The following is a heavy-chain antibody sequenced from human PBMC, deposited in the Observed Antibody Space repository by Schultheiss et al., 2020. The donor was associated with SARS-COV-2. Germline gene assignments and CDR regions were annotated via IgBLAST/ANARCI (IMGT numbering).Heavy chain of an antibody. J-gene: IGHJ4*02. D-gene: IGHD2-21*01. CDR2: LSYDGSNK. CDR3: ARAGGGQFLEY. CDR1: GFTFSSYA. Sequence: GSLKISCAASGFTFSSYAMHWVRQAPGKGLEWVAVLSYDGSNKYYADSVKGRFTISRDNSKNTLYLQMNSLRAEDTAVYYCARAGGGQFLEYWGQGTLVTVSS. V-gene: IGHV3-30-3*01.